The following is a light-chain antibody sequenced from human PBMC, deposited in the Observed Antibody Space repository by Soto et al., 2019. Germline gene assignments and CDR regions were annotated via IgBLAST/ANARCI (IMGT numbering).Light chain of an antibody. CDR1: QSISSW. CDR2: DAS. CDR3: QQYNSFRT. V-gene: IGKV1-5*01. J-gene: IGKJ1*01. Sequence: DIHMTHPPSTLSASVLDRVTITCRASQSISSWLAWYQQKPGKAPKLLIYDASSLESGVPSRFSGSGSGTEFTLTISSLQPDDFATYFCQQYNSFRTFGQGTKVDIK.